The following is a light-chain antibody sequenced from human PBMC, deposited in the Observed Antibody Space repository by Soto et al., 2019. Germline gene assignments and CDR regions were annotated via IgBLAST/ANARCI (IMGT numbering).Light chain of an antibody. V-gene: IGKV3-20*01. CDR2: RAS. CDR3: HQNGGSPET. Sequence: EIVLTQSPGTLSLSPGERATLYCRASQSVSNNYVAWYQQKPGQAPRLLIFRASNKATGISDRFSGSGSGTEFILTISGLEPEDSGIYLCHQNGGSPETFGQGTKVEIK. J-gene: IGKJ1*01. CDR1: QSVSNNY.